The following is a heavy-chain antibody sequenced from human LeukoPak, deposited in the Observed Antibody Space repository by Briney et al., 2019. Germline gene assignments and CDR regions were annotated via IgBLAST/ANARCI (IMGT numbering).Heavy chain of an antibody. V-gene: IGHV4-39*07. D-gene: IGHD2-15*01. J-gene: IGHJ4*02. Sequence: SETLSLTCTVSGGSISSNIYYWGWIRQPPGKGLEWIGSIYYSGSTYYNPSLKSRVTISADTSKNQLSLNVKYVTAADSAVYYCARVGIWGPTTPVDYWGQGTLVTVSS. CDR1: GGSISSNIYY. CDR2: IYYSGST. CDR3: ARVGIWGPTTPVDY.